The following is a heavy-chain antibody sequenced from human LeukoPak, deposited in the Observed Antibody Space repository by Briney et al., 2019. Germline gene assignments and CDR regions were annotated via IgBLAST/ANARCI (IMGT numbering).Heavy chain of an antibody. V-gene: IGHV3-33*01. D-gene: IGHD4-17*01. CDR2: IWYDGSNK. Sequence: GGSLRLSCAASGFTFSSYGMHWVRQAPGKGLEWVAVIWYDGSNKYYADSVKGRFTISRGNSKNTLYLQMNSLKAEDTAVYYCASVNDYGDYHYGMDVWGQGTTVTVSS. CDR1: GFTFSSYG. J-gene: IGHJ6*02. CDR3: ASVNDYGDYHYGMDV.